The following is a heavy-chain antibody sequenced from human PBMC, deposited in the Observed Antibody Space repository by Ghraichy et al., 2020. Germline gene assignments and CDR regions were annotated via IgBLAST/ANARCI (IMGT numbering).Heavy chain of an antibody. V-gene: IGHV3-23*01. CDR2: ISRSGSST. CDR3: AKDFCSGNTCYFDY. J-gene: IGHJ4*02. CDR1: GFTFSNYA. Sequence: GGSLRLSCAASGFTFSNYAMSWVRQAPGKGLEWVSVISRSGSSTYYADSVKGRFTISRDNSKNTLYLQMNSLRAEDTAVYYCAKDFCSGNTCYFDYWGQGTLVTVSS. D-gene: IGHD2-15*01.